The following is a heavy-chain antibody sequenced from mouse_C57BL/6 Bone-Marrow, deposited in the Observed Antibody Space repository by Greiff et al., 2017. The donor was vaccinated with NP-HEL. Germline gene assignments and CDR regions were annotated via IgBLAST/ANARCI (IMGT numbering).Heavy chain of an antibody. CDR2: IYPGSGNT. CDR1: GYSFTSYY. D-gene: IGHD1-1*01. V-gene: IGHV1-66*01. Sequence: VQLQQSGPELVKPGASVKISCKASGYSFTSYYIHWVKQRPGQGLEWIGWIYPGSGNTKYNEKFKGKATLTADTTSRPAYMQLSSLTSEDSPVYYCATFPFITTVPPYAMDYWGQGTSLTISS. CDR3: ATFPFITTVPPYAMDY. J-gene: IGHJ4*01.